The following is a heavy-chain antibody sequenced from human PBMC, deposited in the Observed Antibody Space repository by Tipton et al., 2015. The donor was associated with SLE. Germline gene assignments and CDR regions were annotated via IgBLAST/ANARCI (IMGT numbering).Heavy chain of an antibody. CDR2: IYSSGNT. V-gene: IGHV4-31*03. D-gene: IGHD3-16*02. Sequence: LRLSCTVSGGSISSGGYCWSWIRQHPGGGLEWIGYIYSSGNTYYNPSLKSRITISLDTSKNQFSLKLSSETAADTAVYYCAREGITFGEVIAREDYWGPGTLVTVSS. J-gene: IGHJ4*02. CDR1: GGSISSGGYC. CDR3: AREGITFGEVIAREDY.